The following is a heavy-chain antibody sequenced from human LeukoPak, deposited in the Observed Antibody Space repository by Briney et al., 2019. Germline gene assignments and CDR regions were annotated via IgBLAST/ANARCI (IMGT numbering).Heavy chain of an antibody. D-gene: IGHD2-2*01. CDR2: INWSGGST. Sequence: PGGSLRLSCAASGFTFDDYGMRWVRQAPGKGLEWVSGINWSGGSTGYADSVKGRFTISRDNAKNSLYLQMNSLRAEDTALYYCVVPAAISPGYWGQGNLVTVSS. CDR3: VVPAAISPGY. V-gene: IGHV3-20*04. CDR1: GFTFDDYG. J-gene: IGHJ4*02.